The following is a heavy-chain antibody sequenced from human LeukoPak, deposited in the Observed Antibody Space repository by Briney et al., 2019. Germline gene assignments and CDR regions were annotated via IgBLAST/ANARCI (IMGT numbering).Heavy chain of an antibody. D-gene: IGHD3-22*01. J-gene: IGHJ4*02. CDR1: GGTFSRYG. CDR3: AREWNYETSGYYYYY. CDR2: IIPLFGTA. V-gene: IGHV1-69*13. Sequence: ASVKVSCKASGGTFSRYGISWVRQAPGQGLEWMGGIIPLFGTANYAQKFQGRVTITADESTSTAYMELSRPRPEDTALYYCAREWNYETSGYYYYYWGQGTLVTVSS.